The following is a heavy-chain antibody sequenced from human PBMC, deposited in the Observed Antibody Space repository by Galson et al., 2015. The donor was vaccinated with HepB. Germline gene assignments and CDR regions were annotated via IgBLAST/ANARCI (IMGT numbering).Heavy chain of an antibody. D-gene: IGHD2-8*01. CDR2: INPIGGVT. CDR3: ARDPTNGAPDAFDI. V-gene: IGHV1-46*01. J-gene: IGHJ3*02. Sequence: SVKVSCKASGYTFTSYHIHWVRQAPGQGLEWMGIINPIGGVTSYAQKFQGRVTMTRDTSTSTVYMELSSLRSEDTAVYYCARDPTNGAPDAFDIWGQGTMVTVSS. CDR1: GYTFTSYH.